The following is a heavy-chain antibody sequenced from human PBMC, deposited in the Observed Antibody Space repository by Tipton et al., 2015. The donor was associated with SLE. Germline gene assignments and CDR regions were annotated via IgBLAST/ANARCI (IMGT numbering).Heavy chain of an antibody. CDR3: ARGDLYYFDY. Sequence: SLRLSCAASGFTFRSYSMNWVRQAPGKGLEWVSYISSSSSTIYYADSVRGRFTISRDNAKNSLYLQMNSLRAGDTAVYFCARGDLYYFDYWGQGTLVTVSS. D-gene: IGHD3-16*01. V-gene: IGHV3-48*04. J-gene: IGHJ4*02. CDR1: GFTFRSYS. CDR2: ISSSSSTI.